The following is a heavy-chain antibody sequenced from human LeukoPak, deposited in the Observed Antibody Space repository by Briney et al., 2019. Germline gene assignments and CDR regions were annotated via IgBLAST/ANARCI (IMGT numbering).Heavy chain of an antibody. CDR1: GYTFTSYY. CDR3: ARKDSVSRGLYYYYYGMDV. V-gene: IGHV1-46*01. Sequence: ASVKVSCKASGYTFTSYYMHWVRQAPGQGLEWMGIINPSGGSTSYAQKFQGRVTMTRDTSTSTVYMELSSQRSEDTAVYYCARKDSVSRGLYYYYYGMDVWGQGTTVTVSS. CDR2: INPSGGST. D-gene: IGHD3-10*01. J-gene: IGHJ6*02.